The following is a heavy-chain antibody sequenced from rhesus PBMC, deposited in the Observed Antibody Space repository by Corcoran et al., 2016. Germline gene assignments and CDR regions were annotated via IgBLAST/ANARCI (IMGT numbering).Heavy chain of an antibody. CDR3: ASYSGSFLGYFDY. V-gene: IGHV4-169*01. CDR1: GGPISSSY. D-gene: IGHD3-16*01. CDR2: IYGSGSST. J-gene: IGHJ4*01. Sequence: QLQLQESGPGLVKPSETLSVPCAVSGGPISSSYWSWIRQAPGKGLEWIGYIYGSGSSTNYNPSLKSRVTLSVDTSKNQLSLKLSSVTAADTAVYYCASYSGSFLGYFDYWGQGVLVTVSS.